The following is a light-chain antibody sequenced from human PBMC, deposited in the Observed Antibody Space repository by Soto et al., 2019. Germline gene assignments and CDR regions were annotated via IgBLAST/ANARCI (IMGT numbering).Light chain of an antibody. CDR3: QQSGDTPPWT. CDR2: AAS. J-gene: IGKJ1*01. CDR1: QSIRKY. V-gene: IGKV1-39*01. Sequence: DITMTQSPSTLSASVGDRVIITCRASQSIRKYLNWYQHKPGKVPTLLTYAASSLQSGVPSRFSGSGSGTEFTLTITSLQPEDFATYYCQQSGDTPPWTFGQGTKVDIK.